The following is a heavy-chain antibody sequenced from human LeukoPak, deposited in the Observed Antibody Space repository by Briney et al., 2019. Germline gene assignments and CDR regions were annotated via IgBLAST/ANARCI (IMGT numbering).Heavy chain of an antibody. J-gene: IGHJ3*02. CDR3: AKGITSNDAFDI. CDR1: GFTFSDYY. Sequence: GGSLRLSCAASGFTFSDYYMHWVRQAPGKGLEWVAVISYDGSNKYYADSVKGLLTISRDNSKNTMYLQMNSLGVEDTAMYYCAKGITSNDAFDIWGQGTMVTVS. D-gene: IGHD3-10*01. CDR2: ISYDGSNK. V-gene: IGHV3-30*18.